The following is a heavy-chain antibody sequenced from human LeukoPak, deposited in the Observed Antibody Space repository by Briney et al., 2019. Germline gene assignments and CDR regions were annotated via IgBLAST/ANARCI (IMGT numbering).Heavy chain of an antibody. CDR1: GYTFTGYY. Sequence: ASVKVSCKASGYTFTGYYMHWVRQAPGQGLEWMGWINPNSGDTNYAQKFQGRVTMTRDTSISTAYMELSRLRSDDTAVYYCAPTAPYGPVIYYYFDYWGQGTLVTVSS. CDR3: APTAPYGPVIYYYFDY. V-gene: IGHV1-2*02. J-gene: IGHJ4*02. CDR2: INPNSGDT. D-gene: IGHD3-10*01.